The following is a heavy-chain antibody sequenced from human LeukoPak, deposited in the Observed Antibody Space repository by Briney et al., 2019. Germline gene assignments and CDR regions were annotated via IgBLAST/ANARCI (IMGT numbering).Heavy chain of an antibody. CDR2: INPNSGGT. D-gene: IGHD6-13*01. CDR1: GYTFTGYY. V-gene: IGHV1-2*02. CDR3: ARDDSSSWDLRYYFDY. Sequence: PSVRVSSTASGYTFTGYYMHWVRQAPGQGLEWMGWINPNSGGTNYAQKFQGRVTMTRDTSISTAYMELSRLRSDDTAVYYCARDDSSSWDLRYYFDYWGQGTLVTVSS. J-gene: IGHJ4*02.